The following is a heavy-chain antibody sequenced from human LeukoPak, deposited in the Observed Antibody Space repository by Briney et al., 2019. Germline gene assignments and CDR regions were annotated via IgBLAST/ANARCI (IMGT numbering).Heavy chain of an antibody. CDR3: AKDPFKTVAGTYRGVGY. CDR1: VFTFSDYY. V-gene: IGHV3-11*01. Sequence: PGRSLRLSCAASVFTFSDYYMSWIRQAPGKGLEWVSYISSSGSTIYYADSVKGRFTISRDNAKNSLYLQMNSLRAEDTAVYYCAKDPFKTVAGTYRGVGYWGQGTLVTVSS. D-gene: IGHD6-19*01. J-gene: IGHJ4*02. CDR2: ISSSGSTI.